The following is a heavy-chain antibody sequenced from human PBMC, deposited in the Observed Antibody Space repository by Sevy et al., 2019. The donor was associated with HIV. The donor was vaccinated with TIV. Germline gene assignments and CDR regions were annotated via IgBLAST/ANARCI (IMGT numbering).Heavy chain of an antibody. J-gene: IGHJ5*02. CDR2: IYTSGST. CDR3: ARSPPVVVVPGAPSWFDP. CDR1: GGSISSYY. V-gene: IGHV4-4*07. Sequence: SETLSLTCTVSGGSISSYYWSWIRQPAGKGLEWIGRIYTSGSTNYNPSLKSRVTISVDTSKKQFSLKLNSVTAADTAVYFCARSPPVVVVPGAPSWFDPWGQGTLVTVSS. D-gene: IGHD2-2*01.